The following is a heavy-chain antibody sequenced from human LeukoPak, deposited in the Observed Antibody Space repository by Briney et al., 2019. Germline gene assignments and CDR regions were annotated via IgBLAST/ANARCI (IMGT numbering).Heavy chain of an antibody. CDR2: INWDGGST. J-gene: IGHJ4*02. CDR1: GFTFDDYG. CDR3: ARGGWLIDY. Sequence: PGGSLRLSCAASGFTFDDYGMSWVRQAPGKGLEWVSGINWDGGSTGYADSVKGRFTISRDNAKNSLYLKMNNLRAEDTALDYCARGGWLIDYWGQGTLVTVSS. V-gene: IGHV3-20*04. D-gene: IGHD6-19*01.